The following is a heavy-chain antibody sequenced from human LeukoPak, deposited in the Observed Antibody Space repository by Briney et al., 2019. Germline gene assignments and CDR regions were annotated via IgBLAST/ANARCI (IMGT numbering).Heavy chain of an antibody. D-gene: IGHD6-19*01. CDR1: GFTFSTFA. CDR3: AKEVPGPGWYTVDY. CDR2: ISSVSRT. J-gene: IGHJ4*02. V-gene: IGHV3-23*01. Sequence: PGGSLRVSCAASGFTFSTFALSWFRQAPGKGLEWVSAISSVSRTYYAGSVKGRFAISRDNSENTLFLHMNSLRFEDTAIYYCAKEVPGPGWYTVDYWGQGTLVTVSS.